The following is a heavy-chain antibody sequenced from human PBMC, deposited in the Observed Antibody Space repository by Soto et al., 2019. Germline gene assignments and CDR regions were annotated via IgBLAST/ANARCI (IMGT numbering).Heavy chain of an antibody. J-gene: IGHJ4*02. V-gene: IGHV4-4*02. CDR1: GGSISSSNW. CDR2: IYHSGST. Sequence: QVQLQESGPGLVKPSGTLSLTCAVSGGSISSSNWWSWVRQPPGKGLEWIGEIYHSGSTNYNPSLKSRVTISVDKSKNQVSLKLRSVTAADTAVYYCASKSDCGGDCYSDFDYWGQGTLVTVSS. CDR3: ASKSDCGGDCYSDFDY. D-gene: IGHD2-21*02.